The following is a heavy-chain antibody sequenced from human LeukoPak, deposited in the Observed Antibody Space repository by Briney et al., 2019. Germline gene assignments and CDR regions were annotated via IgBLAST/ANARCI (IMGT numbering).Heavy chain of an antibody. CDR3: ARATTTIFGVVPYYFDY. CDR1: GFTFSSYS. V-gene: IGHV3-21*01. D-gene: IGHD3-3*01. CDR2: TSSSSSYK. Sequence: GGSLRLSCAASGFTFSSYSMNWVRQAPGKGLEWVSSTSSSSSYKYYADSVKGRFTISRDNAKNSLYLQMNSLRAEDTAVYYCARATTTIFGVVPYYFDYWGQGTLVTVSS. J-gene: IGHJ4*02.